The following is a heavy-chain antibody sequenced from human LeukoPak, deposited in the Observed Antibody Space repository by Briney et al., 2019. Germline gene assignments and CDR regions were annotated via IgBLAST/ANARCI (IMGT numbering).Heavy chain of an antibody. CDR2: IYYSGST. D-gene: IGHD3-22*01. J-gene: IGHJ5*02. Sequence: SETLSLTCAVYGGSFSGYYWSWIRQPPGKGLEWIGSIYYSGSTYYNPSLKSRVTISVDTSKNQFSMKLSSVTAADTAVYYCAGSYYDSSGYYLFDPWGQGTLVTVSS. V-gene: IGHV4-34*01. CDR1: GGSFSGYY. CDR3: AGSYYDSSGYYLFDP.